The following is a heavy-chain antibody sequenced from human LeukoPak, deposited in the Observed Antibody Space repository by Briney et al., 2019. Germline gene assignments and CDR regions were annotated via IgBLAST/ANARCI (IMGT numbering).Heavy chain of an antibody. J-gene: IGHJ4*02. D-gene: IGHD5-24*01. CDR3: ARIVWLQYFDY. Sequence: GGSLRLPCAASGFTFDDYGMSWVRQVPGKGLEWVSAIINWSGGSTGYADSVRGRFTISRDNAKNSLYLQMNSLRAEDTAVYYCARIVWLQYFDYWGQGTLVTVSS. CDR1: GFTFDDYG. CDR2: INWSGGST. V-gene: IGHV3-20*04.